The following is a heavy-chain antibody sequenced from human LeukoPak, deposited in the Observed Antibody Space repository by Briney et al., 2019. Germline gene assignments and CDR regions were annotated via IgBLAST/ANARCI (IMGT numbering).Heavy chain of an antibody. CDR2: ISYDGSNK. V-gene: IGHV3-30-3*01. CDR1: GFTFSSYA. D-gene: IGHD6-19*01. J-gene: IGHJ4*02. CDR3: AAPPYSSGWYFDY. Sequence: GRSLRLSCAASGFTFSSYAMHWVRQAPGKGLEWVAVISYDGSNKYYADSVKGRFTISRDNSKNTLYLQMNSLRAEDTAVYYCAAPPYSSGWYFDYWGQGTLVTVSS.